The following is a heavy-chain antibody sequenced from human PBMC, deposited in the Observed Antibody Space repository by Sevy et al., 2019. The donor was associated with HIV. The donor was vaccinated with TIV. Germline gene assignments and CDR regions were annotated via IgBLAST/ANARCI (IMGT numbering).Heavy chain of an antibody. CDR3: ARGDPSHYFGMDV. CDR2: HFYNRST. Sequence: SETLSLTCTVSGGSISNYYRNWIRQPPGKGLEWIGYHFYNRSTNYNPSLKSRVTISVDTSKNQFSLKLSSVTAADTAVYFCARGDPSHYFGMDVWGQGTTVTVSS. CDR1: GGSISNYY. V-gene: IGHV4-59*01. J-gene: IGHJ6*02.